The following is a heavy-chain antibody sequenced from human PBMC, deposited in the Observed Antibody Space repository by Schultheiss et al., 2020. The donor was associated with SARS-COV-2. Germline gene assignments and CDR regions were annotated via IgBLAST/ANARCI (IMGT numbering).Heavy chain of an antibody. CDR2: ISSSSSYI. V-gene: IGHV3-21*01. D-gene: IGHD6-19*01. Sequence: GESLKISCAASGFTFSSYSMNWVRQAPGKGLEWVSSISSSSSYIYYTDSVRGRFMISRDNSKNTLYLQMNSLRPEDAAIYYCARDQKGSAWALDHWGQGTLVTVSS. CDR1: GFTFSSYS. J-gene: IGHJ4*02. CDR3: ARDQKGSAWALDH.